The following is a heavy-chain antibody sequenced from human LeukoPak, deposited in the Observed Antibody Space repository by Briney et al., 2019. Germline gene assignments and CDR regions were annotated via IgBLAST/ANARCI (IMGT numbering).Heavy chain of an antibody. CDR1: GGSISSGGYY. J-gene: IGHJ4*02. D-gene: IGHD4-17*01. CDR3: ARVDYGDHLFDY. Sequence: SETLSLTCTVSGGSISSGGYYWRWIRQHPGKGLEWIGYIYYSGSTYYNPSLESRVTISVDTSKNQFSLKLSSVTAADTAVYYCARVDYGDHLFDYWGQGTLVTVSS. V-gene: IGHV4-31*03. CDR2: IYYSGST.